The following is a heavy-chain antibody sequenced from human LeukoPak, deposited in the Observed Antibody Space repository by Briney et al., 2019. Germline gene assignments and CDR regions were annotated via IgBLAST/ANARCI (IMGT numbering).Heavy chain of an antibody. V-gene: IGHV3-9*01. Sequence: GGSLRLSCAASGFTFDDYAMHWVRQAPGKGLEWVSGISWNSGSIGYAGSVKGRFTISRDNAKNSLYLQMNSLRAEDTALYYCAKDSSYYYGSGSYYNPSSTFDYWGQGTLVTVSS. J-gene: IGHJ4*02. CDR2: ISWNSGSI. CDR1: GFTFDDYA. D-gene: IGHD3-10*01. CDR3: AKDSSYYYGSGSYYNPSSTFDY.